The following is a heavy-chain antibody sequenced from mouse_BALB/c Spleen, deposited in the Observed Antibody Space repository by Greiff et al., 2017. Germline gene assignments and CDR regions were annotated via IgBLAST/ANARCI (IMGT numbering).Heavy chain of an antibody. Sequence: DVQLQESGPGLVKPSQSLSLTCTVTGYSITRDYAWNWIRQFPGNKLEWMGYISYSGSTSYNPSLKSRISITRDTSKNQFFLQLNSVTTEDTATYYCARRGSRRAMDYWGQGTSVTVSS. V-gene: IGHV3-2*02. CDR1: GYSITRDYA. D-gene: IGHD1-1*01. J-gene: IGHJ4*01. CDR3: ARRGSRRAMDY. CDR2: ISYSGST.